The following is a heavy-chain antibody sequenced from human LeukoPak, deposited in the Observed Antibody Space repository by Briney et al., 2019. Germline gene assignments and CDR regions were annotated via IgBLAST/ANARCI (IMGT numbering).Heavy chain of an antibody. J-gene: IGHJ5*02. CDR3: AREDGRYANWFDP. D-gene: IGHD2-8*01. CDR2: INPNSGGT. V-gene: IGHV1-2*02. CDR1: GYTFTSYY. Sequence: GASVKVSCKASGYTFTSYYMHWVRQAPGQGLEWMGIINPNSGGTNYAQKFQGRVTMTRDTSISTAYMELSRLRSDDTAVYYCAREDGRYANWFDPWGQGTLVTVSS.